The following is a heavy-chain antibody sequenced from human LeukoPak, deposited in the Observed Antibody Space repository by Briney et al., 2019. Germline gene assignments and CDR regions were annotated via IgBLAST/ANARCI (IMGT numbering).Heavy chain of an antibody. D-gene: IGHD3-10*01. CDR3: ARFSYYGSGSYFDY. Sequence: PSETLSLTCTVSGGSISSSSYYWSWIRQPPGKGLEWIGYIYYSGSTNYNPSLKSRVTISVDTSKNQFSLKLSSVTAADTAVYYCARFSYYGSGSYFDYWGQGTLVTVSS. CDR1: GGSISSSSYY. V-gene: IGHV4-61*01. J-gene: IGHJ4*02. CDR2: IYYSGST.